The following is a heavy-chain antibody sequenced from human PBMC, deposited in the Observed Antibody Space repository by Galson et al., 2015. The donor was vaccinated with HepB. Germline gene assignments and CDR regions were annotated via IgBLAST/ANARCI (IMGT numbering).Heavy chain of an antibody. CDR2: ISAYNGNT. J-gene: IGHJ3*02. V-gene: IGHV1-18*01. CDR1: GYTFTSYG. D-gene: IGHD6-13*01. Sequence: SVKVSCKASGYTFTSYGISWVRQAPGQGLEWMGWISAYNGNTNYAQKLQGRVTMTTDTSTSTAYMELRSLRSDDTAVYYCARSGVPPSGIAAAGQRPDAFDIWGQGTMVTVSS. CDR3: ARSGVPPSGIAAAGQRPDAFDI.